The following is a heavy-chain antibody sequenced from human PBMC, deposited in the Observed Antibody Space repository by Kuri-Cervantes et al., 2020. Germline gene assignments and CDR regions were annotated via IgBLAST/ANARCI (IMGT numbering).Heavy chain of an antibody. CDR1: GYTFTSYA. V-gene: IGHV7-4-1*02. J-gene: IGHJ5*02. CDR3: ARDGSSWYHWFDP. CDR2: INTNTGNP. Sequence: ASVKVSCKASGYTFTSYAMNWVRQAPGQGLEWMGWINTNTGNPTYAQGFTGRFVFSLDTSVSTAYLQVSSLKAEDTAVYYCARDGSSWYHWFDPWGQGTLVTSPQ. D-gene: IGHD6-13*01.